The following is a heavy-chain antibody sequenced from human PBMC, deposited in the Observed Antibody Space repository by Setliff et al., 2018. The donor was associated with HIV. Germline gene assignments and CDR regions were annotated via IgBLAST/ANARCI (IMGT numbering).Heavy chain of an antibody. Sequence: CKASGGPFTSAFNWVRQVPGQGLEWMGGIIPIFGTANYAQNFGGRVTITADQSTSTSYLQLNSLRFEDTAIYYCASDSPTARFEELEDHYYYFMDVWGKGTTVTVSS. CDR1: GGPFTSA. D-gene: IGHD3-10*01. J-gene: IGHJ6*03. CDR3: ASDSPTARFEELEDHYYYFMDV. V-gene: IGHV1-69*01. CDR2: IIPIFGTA.